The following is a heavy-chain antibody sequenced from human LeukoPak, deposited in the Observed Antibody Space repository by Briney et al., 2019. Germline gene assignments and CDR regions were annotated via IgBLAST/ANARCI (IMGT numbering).Heavy chain of an antibody. CDR1: GFTFSSYS. J-gene: IGHJ4*02. CDR2: ISSSSSTI. CDR3: ARERGYSYGYSDY. V-gene: IGHV3-48*01. Sequence: PGGSLRLSCAASGFTFSSYSMNRVRQAPGKGLEWVSYISSSSSTIYYADSVKCRFTISRDNAKNSLYLQMNSLRAEDTAMYYCARERGYSYGYSDYWGQGTLVTVSS. D-gene: IGHD5-18*01.